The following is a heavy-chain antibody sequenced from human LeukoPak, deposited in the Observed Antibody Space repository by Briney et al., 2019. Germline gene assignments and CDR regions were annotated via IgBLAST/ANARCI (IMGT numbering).Heavy chain of an antibody. CDR1: GFTFSNYN. CDR2: ISGSGTYI. CDR3: ARDPYYDFWSDYGTEAFDF. V-gene: IGHV3-21*01. Sequence: GGSLRLSCVASGFTFSNYNMNWVRQAPGKGLEWVSSISGSGTYIYYADSLKGRFTISRDNAKNSLYLQMNSLGAEATAVYYCARDPYYDFWSDYGTEAFDFWGQGTMVTVSS. D-gene: IGHD3-3*01. J-gene: IGHJ3*01.